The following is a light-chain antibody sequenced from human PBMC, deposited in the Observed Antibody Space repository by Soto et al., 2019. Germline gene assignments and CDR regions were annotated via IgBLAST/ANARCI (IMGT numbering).Light chain of an antibody. Sequence: EILFTQSPGTVSLSTGERATLSCGASQSVTSNYLAWYQQTPGQAPRILIYGASRRATGVPDRFIGTGSGTDFTLPLSRLEPEDFQVYYCQHSITSLTTFGQGTQVDI. CDR1: QSVTSNY. CDR3: QHSITSLTT. J-gene: IGKJ1*01. V-gene: IGKV3-20*01. CDR2: GAS.